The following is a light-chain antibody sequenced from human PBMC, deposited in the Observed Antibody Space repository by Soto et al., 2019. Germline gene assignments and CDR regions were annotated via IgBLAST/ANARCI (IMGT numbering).Light chain of an antibody. CDR2: DAS. CDR1: QSVRSY. Sequence: ELVVTQSPVTLSLSPGERATLSCRASQSVRSYLAWYQQNPGQAPRLLIYDASNRATGIPARFSGSGSGTDFSLTISSLEPEDFAVYYCQQRSNWPLLTFGGGTRVDIK. CDR3: QQRSNWPLLT. J-gene: IGKJ4*01. V-gene: IGKV3-11*01.